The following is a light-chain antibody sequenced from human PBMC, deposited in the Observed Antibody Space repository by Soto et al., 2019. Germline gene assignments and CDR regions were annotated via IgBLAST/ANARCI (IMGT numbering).Light chain of an antibody. CDR1: QSISTY. J-gene: IGKJ1*01. V-gene: IGKV1-39*01. Sequence: DIQMTQSPSSLSASVGDRVTITCRAGQSISTYLSWYQQKPGKAPKLLIYAASSLTSGVPSRFSGSGSGTDFTLTISSLQSEDFATYYCQQSYSGGGAFGQGTTVEIK. CDR3: QQSYSGGGA. CDR2: AAS.